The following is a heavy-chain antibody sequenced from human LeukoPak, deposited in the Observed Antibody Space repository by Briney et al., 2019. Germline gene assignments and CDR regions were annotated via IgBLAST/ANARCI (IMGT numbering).Heavy chain of an antibody. CDR2: IYHSGST. D-gene: IGHD6-13*01. Sequence: SETLTLTCTVSGGSISSGGYYWSWIRQPPGKGLEWIGYIYHSGSTNYNPSLKSRVTISVDKSKNQFSLKLSSVTAADTAVYYCARVAPLYSSSWYGFDYWGQGTLVTVSS. CDR3: ARVAPLYSSSWYGFDY. V-gene: IGHV4-30-2*01. J-gene: IGHJ4*02. CDR1: GGSISSGGYY.